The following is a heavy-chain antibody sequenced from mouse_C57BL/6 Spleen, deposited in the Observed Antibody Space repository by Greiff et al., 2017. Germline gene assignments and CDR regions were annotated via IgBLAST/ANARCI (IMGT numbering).Heavy chain of an antibody. CDR2: IDPSDSYT. Sequence: VQLQQSGAELVMPGASVKLSCKASGYTFTSYWMHWVKQRPGQGLEWIGEIDPSDSYTNYNQKFKGKSTLTVDKSSSTAYMQLSSLTSEDSAVYYCARYYYGTSDYWGQGTTLTVSS. CDR3: ARYYYGTSDY. J-gene: IGHJ2*01. CDR1: GYTFTSYW. V-gene: IGHV1-69*01. D-gene: IGHD1-1*01.